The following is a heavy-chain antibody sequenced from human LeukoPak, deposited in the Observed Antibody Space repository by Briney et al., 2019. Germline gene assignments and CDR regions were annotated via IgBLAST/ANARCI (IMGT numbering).Heavy chain of an antibody. J-gene: IGHJ6*03. CDR1: GDSVSSNSAA. Sequence: SRTLSLTCAISGDSVSSNSAAWNWIRQSPSRGLEWLGRTYYRSKWYNDYAVSVKSRITINPDTSKNQSSLKLSSVTAADTAVYYCARLSQFGVLRFSYYMDVWGKGTTVTVSS. D-gene: IGHD3-3*01. CDR2: TYYRSKWYN. CDR3: ARLSQFGVLRFSYYMDV. V-gene: IGHV6-1*01.